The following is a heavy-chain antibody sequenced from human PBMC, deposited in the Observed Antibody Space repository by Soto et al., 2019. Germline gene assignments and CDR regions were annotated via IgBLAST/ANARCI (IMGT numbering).Heavy chain of an antibody. CDR2: FDPEDGET. V-gene: IGHV1-24*01. Sequence: QVQLVQSGAEVKKPGSSVKVSCKASGGTFSSYAISWVRQAPGKGLEWMGGFDPEDGETIYAQKFQGRVTMTEDTSTDTAYMELSSLRSEDTAVYYCATVPGYCSGGSCYSLDYWGQGTLVTVSS. CDR1: GGTFSSYA. J-gene: IGHJ4*02. D-gene: IGHD2-15*01. CDR3: ATVPGYCSGGSCYSLDY.